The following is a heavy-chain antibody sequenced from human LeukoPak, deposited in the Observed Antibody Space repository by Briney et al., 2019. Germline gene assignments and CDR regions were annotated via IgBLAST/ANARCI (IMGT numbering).Heavy chain of an antibody. Sequence: ASVKVSCKASGYNLNTYHMHWVRQAPGQGLEWMGIITSTGTTTICAQKFQGRVTMTRDTSTSTVYMDLSSLRSEDTAVYYCARWEGLFRVLSSWGQGTLVTVSS. CDR2: ITSTGTTT. V-gene: IGHV1-46*02. D-gene: IGHD2-2*01. CDR3: ARWEGLFRVLSS. J-gene: IGHJ4*02. CDR1: GYNLNTYH.